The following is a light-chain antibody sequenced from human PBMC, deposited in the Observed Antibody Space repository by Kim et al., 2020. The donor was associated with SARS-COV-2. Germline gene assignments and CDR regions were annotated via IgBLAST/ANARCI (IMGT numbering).Light chain of an antibody. Sequence: ALGQTVRITCQGDSLRIYYATWYQQKPGQAPVVVIYGKNNRPSGIPDRFSGSSSGNTASLTITGAQAEDEADYYCNSRDSSGDHWVFGGGTKSPS. V-gene: IGLV3-19*01. CDR1: SLRIYY. J-gene: IGLJ3*02. CDR3: NSRDSSGDHWV. CDR2: GKN.